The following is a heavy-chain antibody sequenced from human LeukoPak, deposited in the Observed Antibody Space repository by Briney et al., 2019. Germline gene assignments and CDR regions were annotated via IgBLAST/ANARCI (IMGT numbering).Heavy chain of an antibody. CDR2: ISYDGSNK. CDR1: GFTFSSYG. J-gene: IGHJ4*02. V-gene: IGHV3-30*18. CDR3: AKDPGGSYPYFDY. Sequence: GGSLRLSCAASGFTFSSYGMHWVRQAPGKGLEWVAAISYDGSNKYYADSVKGRFTISRDNSKNTLYLQMNSLRAEDTAVYYCAKDPGGSYPYFDYWGQGTLVTVSS. D-gene: IGHD1-26*01.